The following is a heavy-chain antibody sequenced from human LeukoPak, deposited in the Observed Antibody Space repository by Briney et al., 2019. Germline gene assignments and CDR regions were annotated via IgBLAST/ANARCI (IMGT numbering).Heavy chain of an antibody. CDR2: TNQDGSEK. V-gene: IGHV3-7*01. CDR1: GFSFSSYW. CDR3: ARDVRGSYADAFDI. J-gene: IGHJ3*02. D-gene: IGHD1-26*01. Sequence: GGSLRLPCAASGFSFSSYWMSWVRQAPGKGLEWVANTNQDGSEKYYVDSVKGRFTISGDNAKNSLYLQMKSLRAEDTAVYYCARDVRGSYADAFDIWGQGTMVTVSS.